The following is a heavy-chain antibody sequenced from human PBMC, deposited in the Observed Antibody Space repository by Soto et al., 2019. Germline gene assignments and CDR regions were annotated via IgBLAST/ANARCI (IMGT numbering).Heavy chain of an antibody. Sequence: PLRVSCTSSLFTFSSYSMNWVLQAPGKGLEWVSYISSSSTIYYADSVKGRFTISRDNAKNSLYLQMNSLRDEDTAVYYCAMTYDIPWGFDYWGQGTLVTVSS. CDR3: AMTYDIPWGFDY. CDR1: LFTFSSYS. V-gene: IGHV3-48*02. J-gene: IGHJ4*02. D-gene: IGHD3-9*01. CDR2: ISSSSTI.